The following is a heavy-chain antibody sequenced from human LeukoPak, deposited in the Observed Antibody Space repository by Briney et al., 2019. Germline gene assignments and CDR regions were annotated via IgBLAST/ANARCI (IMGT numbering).Heavy chain of an antibody. V-gene: IGHV3-23*01. CDR1: RFTFNSYA. CDR2: IGGSNGIT. J-gene: IGHJ4*02. D-gene: IGHD5-12*01. Sequence: GGSLRLPCAASRFTFNSYAMSWVRQAPGKGLEWVSVIGGSNGITFYVGSVKGRFTISRDNSKDTLYLQMNSLRAEDTAVYYCARNENSGWGYFDYWGQGTLVTVSS. CDR3: ARNENSGWGYFDY.